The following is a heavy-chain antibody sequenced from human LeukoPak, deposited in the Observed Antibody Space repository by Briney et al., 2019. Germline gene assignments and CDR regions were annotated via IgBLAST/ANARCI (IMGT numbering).Heavy chain of an antibody. CDR2: ISPNSGGT. CDR1: GYTFIDYY. Sequence: ASVTVSCKASGYTFIDYYMHWVRQPPGQGLEWIGWISPNSGGTKYLQKFQGRVTMTRDTSITTVYMELSGLSFDDAAVYYCARGGGRYSVDYWGQGTLVIVSS. D-gene: IGHD1-26*01. CDR3: ARGGGRYSVDY. V-gene: IGHV1-2*02. J-gene: IGHJ4*02.